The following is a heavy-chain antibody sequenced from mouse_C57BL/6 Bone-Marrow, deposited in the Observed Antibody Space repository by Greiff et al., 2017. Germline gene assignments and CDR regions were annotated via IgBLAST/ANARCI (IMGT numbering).Heavy chain of an antibody. V-gene: IGHV5-9-1*02. J-gene: IGHJ4*01. Sequence: EVKLVESGEGLVKPGGSLKLSCAASGFTFSSYAMSWVRQTPEKRLVWVAYISSGGDYIYYADTVKGRFTISRDNARNTLYLQMSSLKSEDTAMYYCTRDQGTYYVAMDYWGQGTSVTVSS. CDR3: TRDQGTYYVAMDY. CDR1: GFTFSSYA. CDR2: ISSGGDYI. D-gene: IGHD2-10*01.